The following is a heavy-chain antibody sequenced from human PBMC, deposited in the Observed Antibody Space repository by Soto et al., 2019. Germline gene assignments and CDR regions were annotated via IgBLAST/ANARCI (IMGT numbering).Heavy chain of an antibody. Sequence: QVQLQESGPGLVKPSETLSLTCTVSGGSVSSGSYYWSWIRQPPGKGLEWIGYIYYSGSTNYNPSLKRRVTISVDTSKNQFSLKLSSVTAADTAVYYCARALGGSYYPGHFDYWGQGTLVTVSS. V-gene: IGHV4-61*01. J-gene: IGHJ4*02. D-gene: IGHD1-26*01. CDR2: IYYSGST. CDR1: GGSVSSGSYY. CDR3: ARALGGSYYPGHFDY.